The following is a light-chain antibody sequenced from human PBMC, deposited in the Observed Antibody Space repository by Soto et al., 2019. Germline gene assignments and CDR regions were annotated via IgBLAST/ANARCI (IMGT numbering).Light chain of an antibody. CDR1: QSVSRN. J-gene: IGKJ5*01. Sequence: EIVMTQSPATLSVSPGERATLSCRASQSVSRNLAWYQQRPGQAPRLLIYGSSTRATGVPARFSGSGSGADFTLTISNLQSEDFAVYYCQQYTNWPPITFGQGTRLEIK. CDR3: QQYTNWPPIT. V-gene: IGKV3-15*01. CDR2: GSS.